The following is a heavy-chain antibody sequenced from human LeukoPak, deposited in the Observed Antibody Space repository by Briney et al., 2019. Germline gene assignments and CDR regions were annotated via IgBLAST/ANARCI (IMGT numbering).Heavy chain of an antibody. CDR3: ARDSGFQIGLVGY. J-gene: IGHJ4*02. D-gene: IGHD3-10*01. V-gene: IGHV1-2*06. Sequence: ASVTVSCKASGYTFTGYYMHWVRQAPGQGLEWMGRINPNSGGTNHAQKFQGRVTMTRDTSISTGYMELSRLRSDDTAVYYCARDSGFQIGLVGYWGQGTLVTVSS. CDR1: GYTFTGYY. CDR2: INPNSGGT.